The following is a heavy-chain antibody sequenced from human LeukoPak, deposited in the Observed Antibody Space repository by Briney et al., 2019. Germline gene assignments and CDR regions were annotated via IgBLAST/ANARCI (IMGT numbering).Heavy chain of an antibody. V-gene: IGHV3-21*01. Sequence: QAGGSLRLSCAASGFTFSSYSMNWVRQAPGKGLEWVSSISSSSSYIYYADSVKGRFTISRDNAKNSLYLQMNSLRAEDTAVYYCARDQWPGEMVTTYSFDYWGQGTLVTVSS. CDR1: GFTFSSYS. J-gene: IGHJ4*02. CDR2: ISSSSSYI. D-gene: IGHD5-24*01. CDR3: ARDQWPGEMVTTYSFDY.